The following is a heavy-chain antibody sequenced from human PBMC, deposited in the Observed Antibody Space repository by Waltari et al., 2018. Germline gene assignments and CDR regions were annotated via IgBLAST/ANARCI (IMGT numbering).Heavy chain of an antibody. J-gene: IGHJ4*02. CDR3: ARERSSRGYGDCDY. CDR1: GDSVSSNSAA. V-gene: IGHV6-1*01. D-gene: IGHD6-13*01. Sequence: QVQLQQSGPGLVKPSQTLSLTCAISGDSVSSNSAAWNWIRHSPSRGLEWLGRTYYRSKWYNDYAASVKRRITINPDTSKREFALQSNYVTPEDTGVYYWARERSSRGYGDCDYWGQGTL. CDR2: TYYRSKWYN.